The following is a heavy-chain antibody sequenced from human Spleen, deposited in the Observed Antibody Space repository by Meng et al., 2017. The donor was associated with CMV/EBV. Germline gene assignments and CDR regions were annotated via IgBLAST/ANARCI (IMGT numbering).Heavy chain of an antibody. D-gene: IGHD3-22*01. V-gene: IGHV1-8*01. CDR3: ASWNYYDSSGSGGLDY. Sequence: ASVKVSCKASGYTFTSYDINWVRQATRPGLEWMGWMNPNSGNTGYAQKFQGKVTMTRNTSISTAYMELNSLRSEDTAVYYCASWNYYDSSGSGGLDYGGQGTLVTVSS. CDR2: MNPNSGNT. J-gene: IGHJ4*02. CDR1: GYTFTSYD.